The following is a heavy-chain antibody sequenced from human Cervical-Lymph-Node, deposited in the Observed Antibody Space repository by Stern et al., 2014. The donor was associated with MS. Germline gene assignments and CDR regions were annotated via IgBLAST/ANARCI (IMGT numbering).Heavy chain of an antibody. CDR2: INSDGSST. V-gene: IGHV3-74*02. Sequence: VQLVESGGGLVQPGGSLRLSCAASGFTFSSYWMHWVRQAPGKGLVGVSRINSDGSSTSYADSVKGRFTISRDNAKNTLYLQMNSLRAEDTAVYYCARVGTGYDAFDIWGQGTMVTVSS. CDR3: ARVGTGYDAFDI. CDR1: GFTFSSYW. D-gene: IGHD2-21*02. J-gene: IGHJ3*02.